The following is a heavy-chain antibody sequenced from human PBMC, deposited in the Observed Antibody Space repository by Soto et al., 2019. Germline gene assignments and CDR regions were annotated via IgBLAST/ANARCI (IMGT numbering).Heavy chain of an antibody. CDR1: GFTFSSYA. CDR2: ISGSGGST. J-gene: IGHJ6*02. V-gene: IGHV3-23*01. Sequence: FLRLSCAASGFTFSSYAMSWVRQDPGKGLEWVSAISGSGGSTYYADSVKGRFTISRDNSKNTLYLQMNSLRAEDTAVYYCAKTESAAAWVDYYGMDVWGQGXTVTVSS. D-gene: IGHD6-13*01. CDR3: AKTESAAAWVDYYGMDV.